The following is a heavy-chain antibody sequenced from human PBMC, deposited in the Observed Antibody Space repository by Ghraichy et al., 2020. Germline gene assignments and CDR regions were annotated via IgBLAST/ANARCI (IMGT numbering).Heavy chain of an antibody. CDR3: ARDATRNGDIDAFSV. V-gene: IGHV3-21*01. D-gene: IGHD2-15*01. Sequence: GGSLRLSCAASGFTFRTYTMNWLRQAPGKGPEWVSSISSSSDYISYADSVKGRFTISRDNAEDSLYLQMSSLRVEDTAVYYCARDATRNGDIDAFSVWGQGPMGAVS. J-gene: IGHJ3*01. CDR1: GFTFRTYT. CDR2: ISSSSDYI.